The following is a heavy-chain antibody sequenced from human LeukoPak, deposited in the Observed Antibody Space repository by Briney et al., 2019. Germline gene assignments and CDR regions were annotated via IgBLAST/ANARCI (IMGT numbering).Heavy chain of an antibody. J-gene: IGHJ3*02. D-gene: IGHD3-16*01. Sequence: ASVKVSCKASGYTFTGYYMHWVRQAPGQGLEWMGWINPNSGGTNYAQKFQGRVTMTRDTSISTAYMELSRLRSDDTAVYYCARRAGWGFKDAFDIWGQGTMVTVSS. CDR3: ARRAGWGFKDAFDI. CDR1: GYTFTGYY. V-gene: IGHV1-2*02. CDR2: INPNSGGT.